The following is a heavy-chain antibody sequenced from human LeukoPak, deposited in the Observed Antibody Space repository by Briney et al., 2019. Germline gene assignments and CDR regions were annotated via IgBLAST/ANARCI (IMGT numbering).Heavy chain of an antibody. CDR3: AKYSGSS. V-gene: IGHV3-23*01. Sequence: PGGSLRLSCAASGFTFSSYDMSWVRQAPGEGLEWVSAIGSDGSTYYGGSVKGRFTISTDNSKNTLYLQMNSLRAEDTAVYYCAKYSGSSWGQGTLVTVSS. J-gene: IGHJ5*02. CDR1: GFTFSSYD. D-gene: IGHD1-26*01. CDR2: IGSDGST.